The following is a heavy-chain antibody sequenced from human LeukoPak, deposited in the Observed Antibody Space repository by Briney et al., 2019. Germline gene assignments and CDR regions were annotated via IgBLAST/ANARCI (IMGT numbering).Heavy chain of an antibody. CDR1: GGSISSSSYY. CDR2: IYSGST. J-gene: IGHJ4*02. CDR3: ARHVHSSVGVYYFDY. V-gene: IGHV4-39*01. D-gene: IGHD3-22*01. Sequence: PSETLSLTCTVSGGSISSSSYYWGWIRQPPGKGLEWIGSIYSGSTYYNPSLKSRVTISVDTSKNQFSLKLSSVTAADTAVYYCARHVHSSVGVYYFDYWGQGTLVTVSS.